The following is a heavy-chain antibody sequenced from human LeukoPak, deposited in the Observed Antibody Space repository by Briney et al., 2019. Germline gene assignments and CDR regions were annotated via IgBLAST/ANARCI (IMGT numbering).Heavy chain of an antibody. D-gene: IGHD5/OR15-5a*01. J-gene: IGHJ4*02. V-gene: IGHV3-48*04. Sequence: GGSLRLSCVGSEFNFSSYSMNWVRQAPGKGLEWVSYITTTSSSIYYADSVKGRFTTSRDNAKNSLYLQMNSLSADDTAVYYCARDASTYYFDYWGQGTLVTVSS. CDR2: ITTTSSSI. CDR1: EFNFSSYS. CDR3: ARDASTYYFDY.